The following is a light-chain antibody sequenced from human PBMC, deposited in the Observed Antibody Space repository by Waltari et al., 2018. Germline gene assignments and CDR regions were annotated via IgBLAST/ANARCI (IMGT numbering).Light chain of an antibody. Sequence: DIQLTQSPSFLSASVGDRVTITCRASQGISSYLAWYQQKPGEAPKLLISAASTLQSGVPSRFSGSGSGTAFTLTISSLQPEDFATYYCQQLNSFPYTFGQGTKLDIK. V-gene: IGKV1-9*01. CDR2: AAS. J-gene: IGKJ2*01. CDR1: QGISSY. CDR3: QQLNSFPYT.